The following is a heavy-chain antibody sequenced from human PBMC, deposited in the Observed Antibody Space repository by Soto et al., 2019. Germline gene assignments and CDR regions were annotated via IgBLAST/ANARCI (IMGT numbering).Heavy chain of an antibody. V-gene: IGHV1-69*01. Sequence: QVQLVQGGTEVKMAGSSVRISCEASGGTLSNYAVSWVRQAPGLGLEWMGGIIPIFGTTTYAQKFQGRITITADETTGRVYMDLTGLRSDDTAVFYCTIAVRTGNYGMDVWGQGTTVTVSS. J-gene: IGHJ6*02. CDR2: IIPIFGTT. CDR1: GGTLSNYA. CDR3: TIAVRTGNYGMDV.